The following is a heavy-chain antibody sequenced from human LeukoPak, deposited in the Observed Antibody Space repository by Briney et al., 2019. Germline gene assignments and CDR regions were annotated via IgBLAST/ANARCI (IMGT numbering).Heavy chain of an antibody. J-gene: IGHJ4*02. V-gene: IGHV4-39*01. CDR3: ARGRGYYGSGTDFDY. D-gene: IGHD3-10*01. CDR1: GGSISSSSYY. CDR2: IYYSGST. Sequence: SETLSLTCTVSGGSISSSSYYWGWIRQPPGKGLEWIGSIYYSGSTYYNPSLKSRVTISVDTSKNQFSLKLSSVTAADTAVYYCARGRGYYGSGTDFDYWGQGTLVTVSS.